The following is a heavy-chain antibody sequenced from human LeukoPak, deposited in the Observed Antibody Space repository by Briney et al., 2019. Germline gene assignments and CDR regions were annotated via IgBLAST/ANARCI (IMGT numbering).Heavy chain of an antibody. Sequence: SETLSLTCAVYGGSFSGYYWSWIRQPPGKGLEWIGEINHSGSTNYNPSLKSRVTISVDTSKNQFSLKLSSVTAADTAVYYCARQPRIRYYDSSGYYLDAFDIWGQGTMVTVSS. J-gene: IGHJ3*02. CDR3: ARQPRIRYYDSSGYYLDAFDI. CDR1: GGSFSGYY. D-gene: IGHD3-22*01. CDR2: INHSGST. V-gene: IGHV4-34*01.